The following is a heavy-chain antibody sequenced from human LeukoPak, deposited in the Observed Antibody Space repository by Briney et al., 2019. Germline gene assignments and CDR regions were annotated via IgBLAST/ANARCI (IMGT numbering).Heavy chain of an antibody. J-gene: IGHJ4*02. Sequence: KPSETLSLTCTVSGGSISSYYWSWIRLPPGKGLEWIGYIYYTGATYYNPSLKSRVTISLDTSKNQFSLKLSSVTAADAAVYYCERAGYSYGTGYYFDYWGQGALVTVSS. CDR3: ERAGYSYGTGYYFDY. CDR1: GGSISSYY. D-gene: IGHD5-18*01. CDR2: IYYTGAT. V-gene: IGHV4-59*01.